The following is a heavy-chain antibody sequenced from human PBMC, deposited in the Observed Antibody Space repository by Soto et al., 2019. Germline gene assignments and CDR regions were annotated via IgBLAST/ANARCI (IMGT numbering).Heavy chain of an antibody. CDR1: GYTFTSYG. CDR2: SRAYNGNT. Sequence: QVQLVQSGAEVKKPGASVKVSCKASGYTFTSYGISWVRQAPGQGRAWMGWSRAYNGNTNYAQKLQGRVTMTTDTPTSTAYVELWSLRSDDTAVYSCARDLPTRDVWGQGTTVPVSS. V-gene: IGHV1-18*01. CDR3: ARDLPTRDV. J-gene: IGHJ6*02.